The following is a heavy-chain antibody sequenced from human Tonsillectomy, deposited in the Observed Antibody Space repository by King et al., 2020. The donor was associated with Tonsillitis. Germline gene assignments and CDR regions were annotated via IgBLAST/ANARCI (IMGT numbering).Heavy chain of an antibody. D-gene: IGHD2/OR15-2a*01. CDR3: TRAKNPPRGQHYLVGDF. Sequence: VQLVESGGGLIQAGRSLRLSCTASGFTFGDYAVTWVRQAPGKGLEWVGLIRAKDYGETTEYAASVKSRVTISRDDSRSIAYLHLNSLETEDTGVYYCTRAKNPPRGQHYLVGDFWGQGTLVTVSS. J-gene: IGHJ4*02. CDR2: IRAKDYGETT. V-gene: IGHV3-49*04. CDR1: GFTFGDYA.